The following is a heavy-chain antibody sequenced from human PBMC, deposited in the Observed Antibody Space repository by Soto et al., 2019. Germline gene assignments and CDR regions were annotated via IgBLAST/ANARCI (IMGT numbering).Heavy chain of an antibody. CDR2: IIPIFGTA. J-gene: IGHJ3*02. V-gene: IGHV1-69*13. Sequence: SVKVSCKASGGTFSSYAISWVRQAPGQGLEWMGGIIPIFGTANYAQKFQGRVTITADESTSTAYMELSSLRSEDTAVYYCARDLNEYYYDSSGYQGGDAFDIWGQGTMVTVSS. D-gene: IGHD3-22*01. CDR3: ARDLNEYYYDSSGYQGGDAFDI. CDR1: GGTFSSYA.